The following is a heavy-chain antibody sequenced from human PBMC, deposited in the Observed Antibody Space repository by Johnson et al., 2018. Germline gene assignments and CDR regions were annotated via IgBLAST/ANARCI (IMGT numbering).Heavy chain of an antibody. CDR2: ISWDSGNI. J-gene: IGHJ6*03. Sequence: EGQLLETGGGLVQPGRSLRLSCAASGFTFDVYAMHWVRQVPWQGLELVSGISWDSGNIAYADSVKGRFTISRDNAKNSLYLQMNSLRAEDTALYYCAKDIRGPPDYYYYYYMDVWGKGTTVTVYS. CDR1: GFTFDVYA. V-gene: IGHV3-9*01. CDR3: AKDIRGPPDYYYYYYMDV.